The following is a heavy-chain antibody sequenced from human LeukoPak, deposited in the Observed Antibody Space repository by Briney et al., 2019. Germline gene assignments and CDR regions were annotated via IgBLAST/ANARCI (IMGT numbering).Heavy chain of an antibody. D-gene: IGHD3-22*01. V-gene: IGHV3-11*01. J-gene: IGHJ5*02. CDR3: AGRAYYNDSSGYNNWFDP. Sequence: GGSLRLSCAASGFTFSDYYMSWIRQAPGKGLEWVSYISSSGSTIYYADSVKGRFTISRDNAKNSLYLQMNSLRAEDTAVYYCAGRAYYNDSSGYNNWFDPWGQGTLVTVSS. CDR2: ISSSGSTI. CDR1: GFTFSDYY.